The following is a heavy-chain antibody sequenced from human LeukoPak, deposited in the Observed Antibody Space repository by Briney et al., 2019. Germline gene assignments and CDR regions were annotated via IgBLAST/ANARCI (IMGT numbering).Heavy chain of an antibody. CDR2: IYSGGTT. J-gene: IGHJ3*02. V-gene: IGHV3-53*01. D-gene: IGHD2-8*01. CDR3: AKARVGCTNYAFDI. CDR1: GFTVSDNY. Sequence: GGSLRLSCAASGFTVSDNYVSWVRQAPGKGLEWVSVIYSGGTTYYADSVRGRFTISRDSSKNSLHLQMNSLRAEDTAVYYCAKARVGCTNYAFDIWGQGIMVTVSS.